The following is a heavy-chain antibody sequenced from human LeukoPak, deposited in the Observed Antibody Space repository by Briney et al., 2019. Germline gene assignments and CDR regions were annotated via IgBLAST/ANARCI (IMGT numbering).Heavy chain of an antibody. Sequence: PGGSLRLSCAASGFTFSSYWMSWVRQAPGKGLEWVANIKQDGSEKYYVDSVEGRFTISRDNAKNSLYLQMNSLRAEDTAVYYCARYDIVVVPGGNGPYYYYYGMDVWGQGTTVTVSS. CDR2: IKQDGSEK. V-gene: IGHV3-7*01. CDR1: GFTFSSYW. D-gene: IGHD2-2*01. CDR3: ARYDIVVVPGGNGPYYYYYGMDV. J-gene: IGHJ6*02.